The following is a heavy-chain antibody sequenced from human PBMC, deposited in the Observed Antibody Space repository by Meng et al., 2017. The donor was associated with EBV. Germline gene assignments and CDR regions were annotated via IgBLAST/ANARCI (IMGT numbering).Heavy chain of an antibody. J-gene: IGHJ4*02. Sequence: LGRCGGGLVQRRRSLKLSCAASGFTFSGSAMHWVREASGKGLEWVGRIRSKAKSYATAYAASVKGRFTIYRDDSKNTAYLQMNSLKTEDTAVYYCTRMSSPLDYWGQGTLVTVSS. D-gene: IGHD2-2*01. CDR1: GFTFSGSA. CDR2: IRSKAKSYAT. CDR3: TRMSSPLDY. V-gene: IGHV3-73*02.